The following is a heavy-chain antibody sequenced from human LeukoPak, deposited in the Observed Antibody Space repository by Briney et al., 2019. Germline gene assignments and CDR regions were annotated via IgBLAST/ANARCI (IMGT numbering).Heavy chain of an antibody. D-gene: IGHD5-18*01. CDR3: ARDAPDTAMVPHWFDP. CDR2: IVVGSGNT. V-gene: IGHV1-58*02. J-gene: IGHJ5*02. Sequence: ASVKVSCKASGFTFTSSAMQWVRQARGQRLEWIGWIVVGSGNTNYAQKFQERVTITRDMSTSTAYMELSSLRSEDTAVYYCARDAPDTAMVPHWFDPWGQGTLVTVSS. CDR1: GFTFTSSA.